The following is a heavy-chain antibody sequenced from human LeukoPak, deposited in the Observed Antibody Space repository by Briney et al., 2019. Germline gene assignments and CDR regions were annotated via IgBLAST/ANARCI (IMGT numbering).Heavy chain of an antibody. CDR1: GLTLRSFA. CDR3: AAMTTAAANAFFY. Sequence: PGGSLRLSCEVSGLTLRSFAMSWVRQPAGKGLEWVSAISGDGGSTEYADSVKGRFTISRDNSKNTVYLQMNSLRAGDTALYYCAAMTTAAANAFFYWGRETVVTVSA. D-gene: IGHD2-2*01. V-gene: IGHV3-23*01. CDR2: ISGDGGST. J-gene: IGHJ4*02.